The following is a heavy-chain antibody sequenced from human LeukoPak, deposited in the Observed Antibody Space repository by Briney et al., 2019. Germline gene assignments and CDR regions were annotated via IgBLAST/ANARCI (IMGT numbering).Heavy chain of an antibody. CDR3: AAKYYDILTGYGMDV. J-gene: IGHJ6*02. V-gene: IGHV4-59*01. Sequence: SETLSLTCTVSGRSISSYYWSWIRQPPGKGLEWIGYIYYSGSTNYNPSLKSRVTISVDTSKNQFSLKLSSVTAADTAVYYCAAKYYDILTGYGMDVWGQGTTVTVSS. CDR2: IYYSGST. D-gene: IGHD3-9*01. CDR1: GRSISSYY.